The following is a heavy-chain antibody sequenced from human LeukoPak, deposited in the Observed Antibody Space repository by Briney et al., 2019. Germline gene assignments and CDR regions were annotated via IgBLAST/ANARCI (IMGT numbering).Heavy chain of an antibody. Sequence: ASVNVACKASGYTFTGYYMHWVRQAPGQGLEWMGWINPNSGGTNYAQKFQGWVTMTRDTSISTAYMELSRLRYDATAVYYCASARPYCSSTRCYARNWFDPWGQGTLVTVSS. D-gene: IGHD2-2*01. V-gene: IGHV1-2*04. CDR1: GYTFTGYY. J-gene: IGHJ5*02. CDR3: ASARPYCSSTRCYARNWFDP. CDR2: INPNSGGT.